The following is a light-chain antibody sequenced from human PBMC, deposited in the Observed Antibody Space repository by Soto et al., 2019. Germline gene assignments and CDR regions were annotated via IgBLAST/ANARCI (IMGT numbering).Light chain of an antibody. CDR1: QSISRY. CDR3: QQFGSSPRT. Sequence: EIVLTQSPGTLSLSPGERTTLSCRASQSISRYLAWYQQNPGQAPRLLMYGASRRPTGIPDRFSGSGSGTDFTLTISRLEPEDFAVYYCQQFGSSPRTFGQGTKVDIK. J-gene: IGKJ1*01. V-gene: IGKV3-20*01. CDR2: GAS.